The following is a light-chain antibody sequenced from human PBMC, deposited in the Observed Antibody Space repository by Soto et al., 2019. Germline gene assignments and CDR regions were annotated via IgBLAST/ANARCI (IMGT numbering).Light chain of an antibody. Sequence: EIVLTQSPDTLSLSPGERATLSCRASQSVSSYLAWYQQKPGQAPRLLIYDASNRATGIPARFSGTGSGTDFTLTINNLEPEDFAVYYCQVRTNWSIAFGRGTRLEIK. CDR3: QVRTNWSIA. CDR1: QSVSSY. V-gene: IGKV3-11*01. CDR2: DAS. J-gene: IGKJ5*01.